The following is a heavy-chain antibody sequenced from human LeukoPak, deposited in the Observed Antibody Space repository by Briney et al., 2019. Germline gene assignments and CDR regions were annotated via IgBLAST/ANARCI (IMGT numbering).Heavy chain of an antibody. J-gene: IGHJ6*02. CDR2: IYRVGST. D-gene: IGHD4-23*01. CDR1: GFTFSTYW. CDR3: ARDGGNNSWYGMDV. Sequence: HPGGSLRLSCAASGFTFSTYWMTWVRQAPGKGLEGVSIIYRVGSTFYADSVEGRFTISRDNSKNTLYLQMNSLRVEDTAIYYCARDGGNNSWYGMDVWGQGTTVTVSS. V-gene: IGHV3-66*01.